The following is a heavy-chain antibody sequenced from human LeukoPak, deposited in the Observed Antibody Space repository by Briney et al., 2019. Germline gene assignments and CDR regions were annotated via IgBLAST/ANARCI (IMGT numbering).Heavy chain of an antibody. V-gene: IGHV3-23*01. CDR1: GFTFSGYG. CDR3: ASLRYFDWDHGDY. CDR2: ISGSGGST. Sequence: PGGSLTLSCVASGFTFSGYGMHWVRQAPGKGLEWVSAISGSGGSTYYADSVKGRFTISRDNSKNTLYLQMNSLRAEDTAVYYCASLRYFDWDHGDYWGQGTLVTVSS. D-gene: IGHD3-9*01. J-gene: IGHJ4*02.